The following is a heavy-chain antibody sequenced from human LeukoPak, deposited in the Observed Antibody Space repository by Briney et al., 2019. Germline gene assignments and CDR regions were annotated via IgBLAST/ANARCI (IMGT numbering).Heavy chain of an antibody. CDR1: GYTFTSYG. Sequence: ASVKVSFKASGYTFTSYGISWVRQAPGQGLEWMGWISAYNGNTNYAQKLQGRVTMTTDTSTSTAYMELRSLRSDDTAVYYCARLTMVHYAFDIWGQGTMVTVSS. V-gene: IGHV1-18*01. D-gene: IGHD3-10*01. CDR3: ARLTMVHYAFDI. J-gene: IGHJ3*02. CDR2: ISAYNGNT.